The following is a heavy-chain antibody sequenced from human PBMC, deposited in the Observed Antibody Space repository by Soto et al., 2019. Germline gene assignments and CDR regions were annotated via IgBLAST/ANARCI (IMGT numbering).Heavy chain of an antibody. Sequence: QVQLQESGPGLVKPSGTLSLTCAVSGGSISSSNWWSWVRQPPGKGLEWIGEIYHSGNTNYNPSLESRVPMAADKTRNQFYRKLSSVTAADTAVYYCARRWGEGRVDYWGQGTLVTVSS. D-gene: IGHD3-10*01. V-gene: IGHV4-4*02. CDR3: ARRWGEGRVDY. CDR2: IYHSGNT. CDR1: GGSISSSNW. J-gene: IGHJ4*02.